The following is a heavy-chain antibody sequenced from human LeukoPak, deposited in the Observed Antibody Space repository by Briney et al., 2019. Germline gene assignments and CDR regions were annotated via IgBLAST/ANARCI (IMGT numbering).Heavy chain of an antibody. CDR2: INRDGGSP. CDR3: ARDSSGWTTRAPFDY. CDR1: GFTFSSHW. V-gene: IGHV3-74*01. D-gene: IGHD6-19*01. Sequence: QAGGSLRLSCAAAGFTFSSHWMHWVRHAAGKGLVWVSRINRDGGSPNYAECGKDGFTISRDNAKNTLYLQMNSLRAEDTAVYYCARDSSGWTTRAPFDYWGQGTLVTVSS. J-gene: IGHJ4*02.